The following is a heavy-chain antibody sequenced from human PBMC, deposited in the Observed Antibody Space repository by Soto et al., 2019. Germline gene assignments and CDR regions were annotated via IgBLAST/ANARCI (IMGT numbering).Heavy chain of an antibody. CDR3: ARDPTP. CDR2: IYYSGST. Sequence: SETLSLTCTVSGGSISSGGYHWSWIRQHPGKGLEWIGYIYYSGSTYSNPSLKSRVTISVDTSKNQFSLKLSSVTAADTAVYYCARDPTPWGQGTLVTVSS. V-gene: IGHV4-31*03. CDR1: GGSISSGGYH. J-gene: IGHJ5*02.